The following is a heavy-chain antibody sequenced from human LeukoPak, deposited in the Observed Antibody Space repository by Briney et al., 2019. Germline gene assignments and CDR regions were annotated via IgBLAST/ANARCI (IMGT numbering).Heavy chain of an antibody. CDR3: ARGQTTVTN. Sequence: GGSLRLSCAASGFTFSSYWMSWVRQAPGKGLEWVANIKQDGSEKYYVDSVKGRFTISRDNAKNSPYLQMSSLRAEDTAVYFCARGQTTVTNWGQGTLSPSPQ. CDR1: GFTFSSYW. V-gene: IGHV3-7*03. CDR2: IKQDGSEK. D-gene: IGHD4-17*01. J-gene: IGHJ4*02.